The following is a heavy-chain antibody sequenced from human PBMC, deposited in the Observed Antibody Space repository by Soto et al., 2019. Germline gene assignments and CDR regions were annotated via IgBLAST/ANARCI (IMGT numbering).Heavy chain of an antibody. D-gene: IGHD6-13*01. V-gene: IGHV4-31*03. J-gene: IGHJ4*02. Sequence: QVQLQESGPGLVKPSQTLSLTCTVSGGSISSGGYYWSWIRQHPGKGLEWIGYIYYSGSTYYNPCPNSRVTISVDTSKNQFPLKRRSVTAADTAVYYCARDKPAAAVDSWGQGTLVTVSS. CDR1: GGSISSGGYY. CDR3: ARDKPAAAVDS. CDR2: IYYSGST.